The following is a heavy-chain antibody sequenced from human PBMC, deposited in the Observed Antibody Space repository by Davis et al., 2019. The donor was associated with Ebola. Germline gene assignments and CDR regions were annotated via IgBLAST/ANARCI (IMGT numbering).Heavy chain of an antibody. CDR2: INPGGTT. J-gene: IGHJ4*02. CDR1: GGSFTDYY. CDR3: AGGRPSPEKDYDLLTGYYRFDY. Sequence: PSETLSLTCAVYGGSFTDYYWNWIRQSPGKGLEWIGEINPGGTTKYIPSLKSRVSISVDTSKNQVSLKLSSVTAADTAMYYCAGGRPSPEKDYDLLTGYYRFDYWGQGALVTVAS. V-gene: IGHV4-34*01. D-gene: IGHD3-9*01.